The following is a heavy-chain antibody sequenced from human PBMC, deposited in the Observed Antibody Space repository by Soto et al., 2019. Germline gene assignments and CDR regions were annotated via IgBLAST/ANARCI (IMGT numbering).Heavy chain of an antibody. Sequence: QVQLQESGPGLVMPSQTLSLTCTVSGGSISSGGSYWSWIRQHPGRGLEWLGYIHNSGSTYYNPSLNSRLTISVDTSKNQFTLRLHSVTAADTAVYYCARDSTLTSLIGVDYWGQGALVTVAS. V-gene: IGHV4-31*03. CDR2: IHNSGST. J-gene: IGHJ4*02. CDR1: GGSISSGGSY. D-gene: IGHD4-17*01. CDR3: ARDSTLTSLIGVDY.